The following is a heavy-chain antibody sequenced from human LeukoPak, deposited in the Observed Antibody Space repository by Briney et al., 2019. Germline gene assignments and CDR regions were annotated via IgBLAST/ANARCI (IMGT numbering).Heavy chain of an antibody. CDR2: IYYSGST. CDR1: GGSISSSSYY. Sequence: PSETLSLTCTVSGGSISSSSYYWGWIRQPPGKGLEWIGSIYYSGSTYYNPSLKSRVTISVDTSKNQFSLKLSSVTAADTAVYYCARHLGYSGYDSILYYYYYMDVWGKGTTVTISS. D-gene: IGHD5-12*01. CDR3: ARHLGYSGYDSILYYYYYMDV. V-gene: IGHV4-39*01. J-gene: IGHJ6*03.